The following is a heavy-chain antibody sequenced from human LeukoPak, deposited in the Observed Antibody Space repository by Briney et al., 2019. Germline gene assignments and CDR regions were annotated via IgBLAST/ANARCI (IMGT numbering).Heavy chain of an antibody. CDR1: GFTFGGYA. V-gene: IGHV3-49*04. Sequence: GGSLRLSCTASGFTFGGYAMSWVRQAPGKGLEWVGFIRSKAYGGTTEYAASVKGRFTISRDDSKSIAYLQMNSLKTEDTAVYYCTRVPDYYDSSGYYYYGMDVWGQGTTVTVSS. D-gene: IGHD3-22*01. J-gene: IGHJ6*02. CDR2: IRSKAYGGTT. CDR3: TRVPDYYDSSGYYYYGMDV.